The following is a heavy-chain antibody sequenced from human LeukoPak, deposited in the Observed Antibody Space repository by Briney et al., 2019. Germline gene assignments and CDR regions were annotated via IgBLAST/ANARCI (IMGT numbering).Heavy chain of an antibody. V-gene: IGHV4-59*08. Sequence: SETLSLTCTVSGDSISSYFWSWIRQPPGKGLEWIGYNSGSTNYNPSLKSRVTILLDRSKNQFSLKLSSVTAADTAVYYCARGRGYGGNYLRSFDIWGQGTLVTVSS. CDR2: NSGST. D-gene: IGHD1-26*01. CDR1: GDSISSYF. J-gene: IGHJ3*02. CDR3: ARGRGYGGNYLRSFDI.